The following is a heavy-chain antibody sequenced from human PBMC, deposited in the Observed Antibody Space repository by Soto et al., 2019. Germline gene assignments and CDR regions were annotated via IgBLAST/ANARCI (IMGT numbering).Heavy chain of an antibody. J-gene: IGHJ4*02. CDR1: GFTFSSYS. D-gene: IGHD3-10*01. Sequence: EVQLVESGGGLVKPGGSLRLSCAASGFTFSSYSMNWVRQAPGKGLEWVSSISSSSSYIYYADSVKGRFTISRDNAKNSLYLQMNSLRAEDTAVYYCAAGPLLWFGELNYWGQGTLVTVSS. V-gene: IGHV3-21*01. CDR3: AAGPLLWFGELNY. CDR2: ISSSSSYI.